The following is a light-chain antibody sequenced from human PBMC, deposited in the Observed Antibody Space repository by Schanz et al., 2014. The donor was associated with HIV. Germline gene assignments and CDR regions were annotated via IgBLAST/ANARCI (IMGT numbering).Light chain of an antibody. Sequence: QSALTQPPSASGSPGQSVTISCTGTSSDVGAYKYVSWYQQHPGKAPKLMIFEVSERPSGVPDRFSGSKSGNTASLTVSGLQAEDEADYYCSSYTSSSTRVFGGGTKLTVL. CDR2: EVS. J-gene: IGLJ3*02. CDR3: SSYTSSSTRV. CDR1: SSDVGAYKY. V-gene: IGLV2-8*01.